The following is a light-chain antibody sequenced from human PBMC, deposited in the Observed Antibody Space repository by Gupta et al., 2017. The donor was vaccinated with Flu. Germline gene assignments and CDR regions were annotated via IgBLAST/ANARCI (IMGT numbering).Light chain of an antibody. CDR2: DDT. CDR1: GLRDHH. V-gene: IGLV3-25*01. J-gene: IGLJ1*01. CDR3: HSPDSASSYYV. Sequence: GAGLRDHHVYWLQQKPGPAPALLIYDDTKRPSGIPARFSAAGSGRTATLTISGVQAEDEADYYCHSPDSASSYYVFGTGTKVTVL.